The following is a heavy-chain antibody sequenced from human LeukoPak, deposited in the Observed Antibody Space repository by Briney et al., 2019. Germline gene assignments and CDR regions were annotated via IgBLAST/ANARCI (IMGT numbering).Heavy chain of an antibody. D-gene: IGHD2-15*01. V-gene: IGHV4-38-2*02. J-gene: IGHJ5*02. Sequence: SETLSLTCTVSGYSISSGYYWGWIRQPPGKGLEWIGNIYHSGSTYYNPSLKSRVTISVDTSKNQFSLKLSSVTAADTAVYYCARGGLGYCSGGSCYSGWFDPWGQGTLVTVSS. CDR2: IYHSGST. CDR3: ARGGLGYCSGGSCYSGWFDP. CDR1: GYSISSGYY.